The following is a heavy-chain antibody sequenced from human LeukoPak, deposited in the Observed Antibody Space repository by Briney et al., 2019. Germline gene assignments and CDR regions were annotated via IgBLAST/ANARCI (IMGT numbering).Heavy chain of an antibody. J-gene: IGHJ4*02. Sequence: SETLSRTCTVSGGSISSYYWSWIRQPPGKGLEWIGYIYYSGSTNYNPSLKSGVTIAVATSRNQFSLKLSSVTAADTAVYYCARASPYYDILTGYYNRSYYFDYWGQGTLVTVSS. CDR1: GGSISSYY. D-gene: IGHD3-9*01. CDR3: ARASPYYDILTGYYNRSYYFDY. CDR2: IYYSGST. V-gene: IGHV4-59*08.